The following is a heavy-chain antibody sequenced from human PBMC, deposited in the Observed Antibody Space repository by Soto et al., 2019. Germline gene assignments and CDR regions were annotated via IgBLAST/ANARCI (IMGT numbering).Heavy chain of an antibody. D-gene: IGHD6-13*01. V-gene: IGHV1-46*01. Sequence: QVQLVQSGAEVKKPGASVKVSCKASGYTFTSYYMHWVRQAPGQGLEWMGIINPSGGSTSYAQKFQGRVSMTRDTSTSPVYMELSSLRSEDTAVYYCARDRAAAGEYYYYYYGRDVWGQGTTVTVSS. CDR3: ARDRAAAGEYYYYYYGRDV. CDR1: GYTFTSYY. CDR2: INPSGGST. J-gene: IGHJ6*02.